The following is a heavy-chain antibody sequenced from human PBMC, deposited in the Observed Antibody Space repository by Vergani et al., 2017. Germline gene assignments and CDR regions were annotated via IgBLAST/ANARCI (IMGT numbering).Heavy chain of an antibody. CDR3: TPAWCLYYLQGEYFQY. V-gene: IGHV3-23*01. CDR1: GFTFYTYT. J-gene: IGHJ1*01. CDR2: ISSGGGDI. D-gene: IGHD3-10*01. Sequence: EVQLLESGGGLVQPGGSLRLSCAGAGFTFYTYTMAYVRQAPGKGLEWVATISSGGGDIFYADSVKGRFTICRDNSKNTLFLQMNSLKDEDTAVYYCTPAWCLYYLQGEYFQYWGRGTLVSVSS.